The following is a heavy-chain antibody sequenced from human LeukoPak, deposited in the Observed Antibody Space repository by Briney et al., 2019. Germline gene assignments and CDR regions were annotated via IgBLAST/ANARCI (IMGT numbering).Heavy chain of an antibody. CDR3: VKEIKVREFSTSGALEI. J-gene: IGHJ3*02. CDR2: INWDSGAQ. Sequence: PGGSLSLSCVVSGILFDHYAMHWVRQAPGKGLEWVAGINWDSGAQGHADSVKGRFTISRDNAKNSLYLEMNSLRAEDMALYYCVKEIKVREFSTSGALEIWGQGTMVTVSS. V-gene: IGHV3-9*03. CDR1: GILFDHYA. D-gene: IGHD2-2*01.